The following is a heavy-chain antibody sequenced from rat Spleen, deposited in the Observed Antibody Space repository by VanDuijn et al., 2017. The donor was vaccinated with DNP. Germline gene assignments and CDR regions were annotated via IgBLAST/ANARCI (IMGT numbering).Heavy chain of an antibody. V-gene: IGHV5-25*01. J-gene: IGHJ2*01. CDR2: ISTSGSKT. CDR1: GFTVSDFN. Sequence: EVQLVESGGGLVQPGWSLKLSCAASGFTVSDFNMAWVRQAPTKGLEWVASISTSGSKTFYPDSVKGRFTISRDNAKSTLYLQMDSLRSEDTATYYCARPDYWAQGVMVTVSS. CDR3: ARPDY.